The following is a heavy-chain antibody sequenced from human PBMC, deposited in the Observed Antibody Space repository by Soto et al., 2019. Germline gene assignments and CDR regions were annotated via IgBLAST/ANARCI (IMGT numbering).Heavy chain of an antibody. CDR3: ASDEYYGSEIDFYYYGLDV. CDR2: IYYNGST. D-gene: IGHD3-10*01. Sequence: QVQLQESGPGLVKPSQTLSLTCTVSGVSISIGGYFWSWIRQHPGKGLEWIGHIYYNGSTYYNPSLKSRVTISVDTSKNQFSLRLTSVTAADTAVYFCASDEYYGSEIDFYYYGLDVWGQGTTVTVSS. V-gene: IGHV4-31*03. CDR1: GVSISIGGYF. J-gene: IGHJ6*02.